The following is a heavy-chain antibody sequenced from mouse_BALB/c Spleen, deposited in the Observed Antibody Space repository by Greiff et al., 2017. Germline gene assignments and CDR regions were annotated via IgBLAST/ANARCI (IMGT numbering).Heavy chain of an antibody. D-gene: IGHD2-3*01. J-gene: IGHJ2*01. CDR2: IDPANGNT. CDR3: ASDGYPLPFDY. Sequence: SGAELVKPGASVKLSCTASGFNIKDTYMHWVKQRPEQGLEWIGRIDPANGNTKYDPKFQGKATITADTSSNTAYLQLSSLTSEDTAVYYCASDGYPLPFDYWGQGTTLTVSS. V-gene: IGHV14-3*02. CDR1: GFNIKDTY.